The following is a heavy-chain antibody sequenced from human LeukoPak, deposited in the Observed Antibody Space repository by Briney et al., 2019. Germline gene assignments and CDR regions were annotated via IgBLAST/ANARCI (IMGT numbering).Heavy chain of an antibody. V-gene: IGHV3-23*01. J-gene: IGHJ4*02. Sequence: GGSLRLSCAASGFTFSSYAMTWVRQAPGKGLEWVSTISRDGGTTHYPDSVKGRFTISRDNSKNTLYLQMNSLRAEDTAVYYCAKARGLGIVGAHFDYWGQGTLVTVSS. CDR2: ISRDGGTT. D-gene: IGHD1-26*01. CDR3: AKARGLGIVGAHFDY. CDR1: GFTFSSYA.